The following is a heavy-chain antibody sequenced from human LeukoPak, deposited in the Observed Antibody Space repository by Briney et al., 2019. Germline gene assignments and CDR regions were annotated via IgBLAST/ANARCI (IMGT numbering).Heavy chain of an antibody. CDR1: GFGFSGVS. J-gene: IGHJ4*02. D-gene: IGHD2-2*01. Sequence: GGSLRLSCAASGFGFSGVSMNWVRQAPGKGLKWVSSISRRSDFIFYADSVKGRFTVSRDNAKNSLFLQLNSLRAEDTALYYCARDYCSGPTCYPLDLWGQGTLVSVSS. CDR3: ARDYCSGPTCYPLDL. V-gene: IGHV3-21*01. CDR2: ISRRSDFI.